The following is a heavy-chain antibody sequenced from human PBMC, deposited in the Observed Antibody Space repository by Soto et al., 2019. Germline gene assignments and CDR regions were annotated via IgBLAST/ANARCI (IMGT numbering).Heavy chain of an antibody. CDR2: IIPIFGST. CDR3: ARDLGSGYDPGDY. Sequence: QVQLVQSGAEVKRPGSSVKVSCKASGDTFSGYSISWVRQAPGQGLEWMGGIIPIFGSTNYAQRFQDRLTITADKPTTTAYMELSSLTSEDTAVYYCARDLGSGYDPGDYWGQGTRVTVSS. D-gene: IGHD5-12*01. J-gene: IGHJ4*02. V-gene: IGHV1-69*14. CDR1: GDTFSGYS.